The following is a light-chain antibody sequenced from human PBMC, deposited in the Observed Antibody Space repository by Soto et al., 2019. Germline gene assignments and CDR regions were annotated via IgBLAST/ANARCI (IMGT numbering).Light chain of an antibody. CDR2: NAS. J-gene: IGKJ1*01. V-gene: IGKV3-20*01. Sequence: EIVLTQSPGTLSLSPGEIDTLSCRASQSISSDYLAWYQQKPGQAPRLLIYNASRRATGIPDRFSGSGSGTDFTLTISRLEPEDFAVYYCQQFGSPWMFGQGTKVEIK. CDR1: QSISSDY. CDR3: QQFGSPWM.